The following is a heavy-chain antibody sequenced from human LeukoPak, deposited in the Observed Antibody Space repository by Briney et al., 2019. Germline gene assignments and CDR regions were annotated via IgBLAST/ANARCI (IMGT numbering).Heavy chain of an antibody. CDR2: IKSDGIST. D-gene: IGHD3-9*01. CDR1: GLTFSGYW. Sequence: GGSLRLSCAASGLTFSGYWMHWVRQAPGKGLVWVARIKSDGISTTYADSVKGRFTISRDNAENTLYLQMNSLRVEDTAVYYCVRGADTGYSSDSWGQGTLVTVSS. J-gene: IGHJ4*02. CDR3: VRGADTGYSSDS. V-gene: IGHV3-74*03.